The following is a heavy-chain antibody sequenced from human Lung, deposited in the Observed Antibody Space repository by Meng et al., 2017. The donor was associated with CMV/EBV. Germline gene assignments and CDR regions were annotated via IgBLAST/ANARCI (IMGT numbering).Heavy chain of an antibody. Sequence: SCAASGFTFSSTWMHWVRQAPGKGLVWVSRINSVGSSTIYADSVKGPFTISIDNAKNTLYLQMNSLRSEDTAVYYCAREPYDYDSSLDYWGQGALVTVSS. CDR1: GFTFSSTW. V-gene: IGHV3-74*01. D-gene: IGHD3-22*01. CDR3: AREPYDYDSSLDY. CDR2: INSVGSST. J-gene: IGHJ4*02.